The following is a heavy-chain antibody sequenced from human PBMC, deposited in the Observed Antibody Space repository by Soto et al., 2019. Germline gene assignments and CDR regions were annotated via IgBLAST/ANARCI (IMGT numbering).Heavy chain of an antibody. CDR2: IIPIFGSA. V-gene: IGHV1-69*01. J-gene: IGHJ4*02. Sequence: QVQLVQSGAEVKRPGSSVKVSCKASGGTFSSYSINWVRQAPGQVLEWMGGIIPIFGSANYAQKFQVRVTITADDSTSTVYMALSSLRSEDTAVYSCANEVHDSTGYPVDSWGQGTQVTVSS. CDR3: ANEVHDSTGYPVDS. D-gene: IGHD3-22*01. CDR1: GGTFSSYS.